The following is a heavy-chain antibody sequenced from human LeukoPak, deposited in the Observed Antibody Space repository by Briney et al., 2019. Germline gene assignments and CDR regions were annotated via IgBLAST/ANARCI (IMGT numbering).Heavy chain of an antibody. Sequence: GGSLRLSCAASGFTFGDYAMHWVRQAPGKGLEWVSGISWNSGSIGYADSVKGRFTISRDNAKNSLYLQMNSLRAEDTALYYCAKASKWLLLRGSTFDYWGQGTLVTVSS. CDR3: AKASKWLLLRGSTFDY. J-gene: IGHJ4*02. D-gene: IGHD3-22*01. V-gene: IGHV3-9*01. CDR1: GFTFGDYA. CDR2: ISWNSGSI.